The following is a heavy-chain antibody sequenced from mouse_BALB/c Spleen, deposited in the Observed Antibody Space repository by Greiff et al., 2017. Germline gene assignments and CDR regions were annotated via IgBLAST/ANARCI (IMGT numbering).Heavy chain of an antibody. J-gene: IGHJ1*01. D-gene: IGHD1-1*01. CDR2: ISSGSSTI. CDR3: ARSVYYYGSSRYWYFDV. Sequence: EVKLVESGGGLVQPGGSRKLSCAASGFTFSSFGMHWVRQAPEKGLEWVAYISSGSSTIYYADTVKGRFTISRDNPKNTLFLQMTSLRSEDTAMYYCARSVYYYGSSRYWYFDVWGAGTTVTVSS. CDR1: GFTFSSFG. V-gene: IGHV5-17*02.